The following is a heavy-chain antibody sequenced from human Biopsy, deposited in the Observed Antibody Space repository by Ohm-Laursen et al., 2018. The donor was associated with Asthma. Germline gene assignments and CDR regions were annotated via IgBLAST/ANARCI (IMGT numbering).Heavy chain of an antibody. CDR1: GYTFTNKV. Sequence: SVKVSCKASGYTFTNKVILWCQQAPGKGFGGLGWFTAANGTTKYPQKFQGRVTITRDTSASTAYMELSSLRSEDTAVYYCARTYYDFLTGQVNDAFAIWGQGTMVTVSS. CDR3: ARTYYDFLTGQVNDAFAI. V-gene: IGHV1-3*01. D-gene: IGHD3-9*01. CDR2: FTAANGTT. J-gene: IGHJ3*02.